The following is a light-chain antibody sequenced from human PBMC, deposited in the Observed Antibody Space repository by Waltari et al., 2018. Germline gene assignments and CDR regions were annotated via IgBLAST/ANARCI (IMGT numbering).Light chain of an antibody. Sequence: YQQRPGPAPKLLIFGNNHRPSGVPGRFSGSKSVTSASLAISGLQSDDEAHYYCATWDDSLKAVVFGGGTKLTVL. CDR3: ATWDDSLKAVV. V-gene: IGLV1-44*01. J-gene: IGLJ3*02. CDR2: GNN.